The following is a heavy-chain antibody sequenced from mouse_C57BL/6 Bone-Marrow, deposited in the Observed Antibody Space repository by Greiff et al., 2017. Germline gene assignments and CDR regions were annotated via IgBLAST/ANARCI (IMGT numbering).Heavy chain of an antibody. CDR2: NYPGSGNT. CDR3: ARYDYGGMDY. D-gene: IGHD2-4*01. V-gene: IGHV1-66*01. Sequence: QVQLKESGPELVKPGASVKISCKASGYSFTSYYIHWVKQRPGQGLEWIGWNYPGSGNTKYNEKFKGKATLTADTSSSTAYMQLSSLTSEDSAVYYCARYDYGGMDYWGQGTSVTVSS. J-gene: IGHJ4*01. CDR1: GYSFTSYY.